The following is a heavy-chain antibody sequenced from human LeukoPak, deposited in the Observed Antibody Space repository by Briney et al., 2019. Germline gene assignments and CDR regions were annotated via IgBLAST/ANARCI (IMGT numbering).Heavy chain of an antibody. CDR1: GGTFSSYA. V-gene: IGHV1-69*05. CDR2: IIPIFVTA. Sequence: SVKVSCKASGGTFSSYAISWVRQAPGQGLEWMGGIIPIFVTANYAQKFQGRVTITTDESTSTAYMELSSLRSEDTAVYYCARGTRYFDWLSYFDYWGQGTLVTVSS. CDR3: ARGTRYFDWLSYFDY. J-gene: IGHJ4*02. D-gene: IGHD3-9*01.